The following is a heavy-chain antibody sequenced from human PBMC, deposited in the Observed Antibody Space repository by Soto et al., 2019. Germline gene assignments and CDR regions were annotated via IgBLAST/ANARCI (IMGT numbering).Heavy chain of an antibody. D-gene: IGHD3-22*01. V-gene: IGHV3-7*03. CDR2: IKQDGSEK. CDR3: AMEYYDSSGYYPTGLDY. Sequence: GGSLRLSCAASGFTFSSYWMSWVRQAPGKGLEWVANIKQDGSEKYYVDSVKGRFTISRDNAKNSLYLQMNSLRAEDTAVYYCAMEYYDSSGYYPTGLDYWGQKTRFAVAS. J-gene: IGHJ4*02. CDR1: GFTFSSYW.